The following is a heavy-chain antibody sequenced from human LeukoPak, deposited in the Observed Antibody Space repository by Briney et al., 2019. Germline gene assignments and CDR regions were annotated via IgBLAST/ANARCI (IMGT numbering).Heavy chain of an antibody. Sequence: PSETLSLTCTVSGGSISSSSYYWGWIRQPPGKGLEWIGSIYYSGSTYYNPSLKSRVTISVDTSKNQFSLKLSSVTAADTAVYYCARHPLLVAVADPYYYYGMDVWGQGTTVTASS. J-gene: IGHJ6*02. CDR3: ARHPLLVAVADPYYYYGMDV. CDR2: IYYSGST. V-gene: IGHV4-39*01. CDR1: GGSISSSSYY. D-gene: IGHD6-19*01.